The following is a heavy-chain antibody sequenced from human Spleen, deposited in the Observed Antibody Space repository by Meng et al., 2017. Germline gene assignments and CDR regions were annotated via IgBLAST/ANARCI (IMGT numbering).Heavy chain of an antibody. CDR2: ISANSNYV. Sequence: GESLKISCAASGFTFSSSSINWVRQAPGKGLEWVSSISANSNYVYYADSLRGRFTISRDNAKSSLYLQMDSLRAEDTAVYYCARAVVRGVILDYYGMDVWGQGTTVTVS. V-gene: IGHV3-21*01. J-gene: IGHJ6*02. CDR3: ARAVVRGVILDYYGMDV. D-gene: IGHD3-10*01. CDR1: GFTFSSSS.